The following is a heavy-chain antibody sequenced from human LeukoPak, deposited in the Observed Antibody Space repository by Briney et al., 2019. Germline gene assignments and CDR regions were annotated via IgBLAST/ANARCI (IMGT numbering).Heavy chain of an antibody. Sequence: GGSLTLSCTASGFAFSVYAMSWLRQPPGKGLEWVSTINANSDTTSYAASVRGRFTISRDNSKNTLYLQLNTLRADDTATYYCAKPISGGLAVTADWFHPWGQGTLVVVSS. D-gene: IGHD6-19*01. CDR1: GFAFSVYA. CDR2: INANSDTT. V-gene: IGHV3-23*01. CDR3: AKPISGGLAVTADWFHP. J-gene: IGHJ5*01.